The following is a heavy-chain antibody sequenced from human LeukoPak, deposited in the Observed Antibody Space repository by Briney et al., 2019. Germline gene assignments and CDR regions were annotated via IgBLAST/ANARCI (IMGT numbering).Heavy chain of an antibody. V-gene: IGHV4-59*01. Sequence: SETLSLTCTVSGGSISYYYWNWIRQPPGKGLEWIGYIYSSGSTNYNPSLKSRVTISLDTSKNQFSLKLSSVTAADTAVYYCARMGDYYDSSGYRHDALDIWGQGTMVTVSS. D-gene: IGHD3-22*01. CDR1: GGSISYYY. J-gene: IGHJ3*02. CDR3: ARMGDYYDSSGYRHDALDI. CDR2: IYSSGST.